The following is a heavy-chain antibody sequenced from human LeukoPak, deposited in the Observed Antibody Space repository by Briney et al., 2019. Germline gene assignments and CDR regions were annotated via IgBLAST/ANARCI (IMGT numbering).Heavy chain of an antibody. CDR3: ARLYDILTGALDY. CDR2: ISSSSTYI. D-gene: IGHD3-9*01. J-gene: IGHJ4*02. Sequence: GGSLRLSCAASGFTFSSYSMNWVRQAPGKGLEWVSSISSSSTYIYYADSVKGRFTISRDNAKNLLYLQMNSLRAEDTAVYYCARLYDILTGALDYWGQGTLVTVSS. CDR1: GFTFSSYS. V-gene: IGHV3-21*01.